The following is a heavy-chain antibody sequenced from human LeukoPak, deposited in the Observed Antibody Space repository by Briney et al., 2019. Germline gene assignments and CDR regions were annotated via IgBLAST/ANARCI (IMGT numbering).Heavy chain of an antibody. CDR3: ARGGDSGGYGGRFDP. CDR1: GGSISSYY. Sequence: SETLSLTCTVSGGSISSYYWSWIRQPPGKGLDWIAYIYYTGSTYYNPSLKSRVTISLDTSKNQFSLKLTSVTAADTAVYYCARGGDSGGYGGRFDPWGKGTLVTVSS. D-gene: IGHD3-22*01. V-gene: IGHV4-59*12. CDR2: IYYTGST. J-gene: IGHJ5*02.